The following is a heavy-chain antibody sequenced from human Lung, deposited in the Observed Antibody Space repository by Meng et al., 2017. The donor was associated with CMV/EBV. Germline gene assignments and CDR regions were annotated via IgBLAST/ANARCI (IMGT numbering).Heavy chain of an antibody. J-gene: IGHJ5*02. V-gene: IGHV3-21*05. CDR3: ARGQLGGTWFDP. CDR1: GFNFTAYS. D-gene: IGHD6-6*01. Sequence: GESLKISCAASGFNFTAYSMSWVRQAPGKGLEWLSYISRTGNFIFYAESVKGRFTISRDNAKNSLYLEMNSLRVEDTALYHWARGQLGGTWFDPWGQGTLVTVSS. CDR2: ISRTGNFI.